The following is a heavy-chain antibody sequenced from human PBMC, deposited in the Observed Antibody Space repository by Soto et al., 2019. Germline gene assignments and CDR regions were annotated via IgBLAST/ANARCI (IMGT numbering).Heavy chain of an antibody. Sequence: EVQLVESGGGLIQPGGSLRLSCAVSGFTVSNNYMSWVRQAPGKGLEGVSVIYSGGYTAYGDSVKGRFTISRDNSKNTQYLKMNSLGSGAAAVFFCGRPPGGGGYWGQGTLVTVSS. J-gene: IGHJ4*02. CDR1: GFTVSNNY. CDR3: GRPPGGGGY. CDR2: IYSGGYT. V-gene: IGHV3-53*01. D-gene: IGHD3-10*01.